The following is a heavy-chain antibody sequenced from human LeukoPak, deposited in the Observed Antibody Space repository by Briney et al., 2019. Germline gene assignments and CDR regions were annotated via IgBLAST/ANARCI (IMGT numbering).Heavy chain of an antibody. CDR1: GFTFSRFG. CDR3: AKKLVPYIGSGYGLAV. J-gene: IGHJ6*02. D-gene: IGHD3-10*01. V-gene: IGHV3-30*18. CDR2: IRDDGSRA. Sequence: PGTSLRLSCAASGFTFSRFGMHWVRQAPGKGLEWVAVIRDDGSRAYYADSLKGRFTVSRDNSESTLFLQMNSLRPEDTAVYYCAKKLVPYIGSGYGLAVWDQGTTVTVSS.